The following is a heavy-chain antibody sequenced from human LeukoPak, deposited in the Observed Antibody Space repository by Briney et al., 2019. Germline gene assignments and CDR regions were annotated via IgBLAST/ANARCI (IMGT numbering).Heavy chain of an antibody. CDR3: ARPDCGGDCYSPINVFDI. CDR1: GYSFTSYW. D-gene: IGHD2-21*02. V-gene: IGHV5-51*01. Sequence: GESLKISCKGSGYSFTSYWIGWVRQMPGKGLEWMGIIYPGDYDTRYSPSFQGQVTISADKSINTAYLQWSSLKASDTAMYYCARPDCGGDCYSPINVFDIWGQGTMVTVSS. J-gene: IGHJ3*02. CDR2: IYPGDYDT.